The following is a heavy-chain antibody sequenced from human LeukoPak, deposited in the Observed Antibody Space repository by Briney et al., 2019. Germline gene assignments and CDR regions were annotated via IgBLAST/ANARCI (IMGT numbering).Heavy chain of an antibody. D-gene: IGHD2-21*02. CDR2: ISYDGSNK. V-gene: IGHV3-30-3*01. J-gene: IGHJ4*02. CDR3: ARERSSVVTDPRGFDY. Sequence: GRSLRLSCAASGFTFSSYALHWVRQAPGKGLEWVAVISYDGSNKYYADSVKGRFTISRDNSKNTLYLQMNSLRAEDTAVYYCARERSSVVTDPRGFDYWGQGTLVTVSS. CDR1: GFTFSSYA.